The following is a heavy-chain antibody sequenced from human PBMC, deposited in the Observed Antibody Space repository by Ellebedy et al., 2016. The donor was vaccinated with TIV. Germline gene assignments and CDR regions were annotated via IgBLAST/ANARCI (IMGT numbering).Heavy chain of an antibody. Sequence: SETLSLTXTVSGGSISSGGSYWSWIRQHPGKGLEWIGYIYYSGSTYYNPSLKSRVTISVDTSKNQFSLKLSSVTAADTAVYYCARDKVTGQGDWFDPWGQGTLVTVSS. CDR1: GGSISSGGSY. CDR2: IYYSGST. CDR3: ARDKVTGQGDWFDP. J-gene: IGHJ5*02. V-gene: IGHV4-31*03. D-gene: IGHD2-21*02.